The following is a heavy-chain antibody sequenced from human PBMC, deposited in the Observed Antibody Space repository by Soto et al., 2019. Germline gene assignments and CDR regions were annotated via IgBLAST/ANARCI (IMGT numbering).Heavy chain of an antibody. J-gene: IGHJ6*03. Sequence: GGSLRLSCAASGFTFSSYAMSWVRQAPGKGLEWVSAISGSGGSTYYADSVTGRFTISRDNSKNTLYLQMNSLRAEDRAVYSCANPRGPSYSSSSYYYYMDVWGKGTTVTVSS. CDR1: GFTFSSYA. V-gene: IGHV3-23*01. D-gene: IGHD6-6*01. CDR2: ISGSGGST. CDR3: ANPRGPSYSSSSYYYYMDV.